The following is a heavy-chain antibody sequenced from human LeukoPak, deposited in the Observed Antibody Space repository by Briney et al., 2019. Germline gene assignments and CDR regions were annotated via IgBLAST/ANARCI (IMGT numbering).Heavy chain of an antibody. V-gene: IGHV4-61*01. CDR1: GGSVSSGSYY. CDR2: IYYSGST. CDR3: ATEIYCGGDCYSDY. J-gene: IGHJ4*02. D-gene: IGHD2-21*02. Sequence: SETLSLTCTVSGGSVSSGSYYWSWIRQPPGKGLEWIGYIYYSGSTNYSPSLKSRVTISVDTSKNQFSLKLSSVTAADTALYYCATEIYCGGDCYSDYWGQGTLVTVSS.